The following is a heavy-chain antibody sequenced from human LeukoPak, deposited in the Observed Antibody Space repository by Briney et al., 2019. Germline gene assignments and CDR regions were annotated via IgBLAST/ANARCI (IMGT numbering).Heavy chain of an antibody. D-gene: IGHD7-27*01. CDR2: INHSGST. V-gene: IGHV4-34*01. CDR3: ARALGTSFDY. CDR1: GGSFSGYY. J-gene: IGHJ4*02. Sequence: SETLSLTCTVYGGSFSGYYWSWIRQPPGKGLEWSGEINHSGSTNYNPSLKSRVTISVDTSKNQFSLKLSSVTAAETAVYYCARALGTSFDYWGQGTLVTVSS.